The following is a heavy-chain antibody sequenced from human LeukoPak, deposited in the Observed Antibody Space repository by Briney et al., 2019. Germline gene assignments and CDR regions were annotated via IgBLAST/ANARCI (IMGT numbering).Heavy chain of an antibody. CDR1: GFTFSSYA. CDR3: ARDMVVVPAALDY. J-gene: IGHJ4*02. CDR2: ISYDGSNK. Sequence: GGSLRLSCAASGFTFSSYAMHWVRQAPGKGLEWVAVISYDGSNKYYADSVKGRFTIPRDNSKNTLYLQMNSLRAEDTAVYYCARDMVVVPAALDYWGQGTLVTVSS. D-gene: IGHD2-2*01. V-gene: IGHV3-30*04.